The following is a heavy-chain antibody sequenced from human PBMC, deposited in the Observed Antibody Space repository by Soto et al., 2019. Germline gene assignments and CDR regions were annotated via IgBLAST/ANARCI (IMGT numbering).Heavy chain of an antibody. CDR3: ARDSNSYYDSSGYYAFDI. V-gene: IGHV1-46*01. CDR1: GYTFTSYY. J-gene: IGHJ3*02. CDR2: INPSGGST. Sequence: ASVKVSCKTSGYTFTSYYMHWVRQAPGQGLEWMGIINPSGGSTSYAQKFQGRVTMTRDTSTSTVYMELSSLRSEDTAVYYCARDSNSYYDSSGYYAFDIWGQGTMVTVSS. D-gene: IGHD3-22*01.